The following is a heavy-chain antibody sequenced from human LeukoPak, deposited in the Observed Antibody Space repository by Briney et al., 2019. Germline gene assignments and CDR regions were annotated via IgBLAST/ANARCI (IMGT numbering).Heavy chain of an antibody. CDR1: GFTFSSYG. V-gene: IGHV3-30*02. D-gene: IGHD3-10*01. CDR2: IWSDGSKK. J-gene: IGHJ6*03. CDR3: VRGKQNMDV. Sequence: GGTLRLSCVASGFTFSSYGMHWVRQAPGKGLEWVAFIWSDGSKKYYADSVKGRFTISRDNSKNTLYLQMNSLRTEDTALYYCVRGKQNMDVWGKGTTVTISS.